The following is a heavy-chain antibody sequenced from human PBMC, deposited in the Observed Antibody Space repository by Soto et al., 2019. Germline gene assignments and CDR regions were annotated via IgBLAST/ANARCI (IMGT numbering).Heavy chain of an antibody. Sequence: GXSVKVSCNASGYPFFKYFIDWVRQAPGQGLEWIGIINPSRGSATYGPIFQGRVSLTTDMPTSTVYMELSSLRSEDTAIYYCARPLIGNAIDLWGQGTSVTVSS. V-gene: IGHV1-46*01. D-gene: IGHD3-9*01. CDR3: ARPLIGNAIDL. CDR1: GYPFFKYF. CDR2: INPSRGSA. J-gene: IGHJ3*01.